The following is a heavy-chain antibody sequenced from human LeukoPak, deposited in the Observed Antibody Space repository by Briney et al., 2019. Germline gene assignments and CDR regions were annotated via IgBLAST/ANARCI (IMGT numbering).Heavy chain of an antibody. Sequence: PGGSLRLSCAASGFTFNNYGMHWVRQAPGKGLDWVALIWYDGSNKYYADSVKGRFTISRDNSKNTLYLQMNSLRAEDSAVYYCARDPEYSSSSVDYWGQGTLVTVSP. CDR1: GFTFNNYG. J-gene: IGHJ4*02. D-gene: IGHD6-6*01. CDR3: ARDPEYSSSSVDY. V-gene: IGHV3-33*01. CDR2: IWYDGSNK.